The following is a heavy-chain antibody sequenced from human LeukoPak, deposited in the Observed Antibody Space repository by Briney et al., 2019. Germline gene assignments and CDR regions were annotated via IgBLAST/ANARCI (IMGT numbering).Heavy chain of an antibody. D-gene: IGHD3-22*01. V-gene: IGHV3-33*08. CDR1: GFTVSTKY. J-gene: IGHJ3*02. CDR2: IWYDGSNK. Sequence: PGGSLRLSCAASGFTVSTKYMTWVRQAPGKGLEWVAVIWYDGSNKYYAESVKGRFTISRDNSKNTLHLQMNSLRAEDTAVYYCARDPPMYYYDEPGSRDAFDIWGQGTMVTVSS. CDR3: ARDPPMYYYDEPGSRDAFDI.